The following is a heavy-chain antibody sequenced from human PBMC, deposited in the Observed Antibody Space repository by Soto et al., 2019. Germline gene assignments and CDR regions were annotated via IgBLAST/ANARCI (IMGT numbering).Heavy chain of an antibody. V-gene: IGHV1-18*01. Sequence: EASVKVSCKASGYTFYSHSISWVRQAPGQGLEWMGRINADYGNTQYAQKFRGRVTMTTDTSTTTVYMELTNLRSDDTAVYYCARCIQGDYYYGMDGWGQGTTVTVSS. CDR1: GYTFYSHS. D-gene: IGHD5-18*01. CDR2: INADYGNT. CDR3: ARCIQGDYYYGMDG. J-gene: IGHJ6*02.